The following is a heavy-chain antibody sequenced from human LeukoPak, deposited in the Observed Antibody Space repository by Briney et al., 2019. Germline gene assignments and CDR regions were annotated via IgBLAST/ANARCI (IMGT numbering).Heavy chain of an antibody. V-gene: IGHV1-69*13. CDR3: ARDLGVRYCSGGSCSSYYYYGMDV. CDR2: IIPIFGTA. CDR1: GGTFSSYA. Sequence: PAASVTVSCKASGGTFSSYAISWVRQAPGQGLEWMGGIIPIFGTANYAQKFQGRVTITADESTSTAYMELGSLRSEDTAVYYCARDLGVRYCSGGSCSSYYYYGMDVWGQGTTVTVSS. D-gene: IGHD2-15*01. J-gene: IGHJ6*02.